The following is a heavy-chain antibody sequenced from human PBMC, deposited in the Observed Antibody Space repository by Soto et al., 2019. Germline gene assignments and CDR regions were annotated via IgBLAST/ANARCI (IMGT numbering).Heavy chain of an antibody. CDR2: IYYSGST. CDR1: GGSISSGGYY. CDR3: ARGSMVGGMDV. J-gene: IGHJ6*02. D-gene: IGHD2-15*01. Sequence: SETLSLTCTVSGGSISSGGYYWSWIRQHPGKGLEWIGYIYYSGSTYYNPSLKSRVTISVDTSKDQFSLKLSSVTAADTAVYYCARGSMVGGMDVWGQGTTVTVSS. V-gene: IGHV4-31*03.